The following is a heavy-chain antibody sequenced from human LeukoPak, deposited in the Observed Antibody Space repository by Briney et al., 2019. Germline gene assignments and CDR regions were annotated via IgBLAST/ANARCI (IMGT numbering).Heavy chain of an antibody. CDR1: GFTFRSHA. CDR3: ARSQWNPGKTTQTT. Sequence: GGSLRLSCVGSGFTFRSHAMSWVRQAPEKGLEFVSGIYENGGTTYYADSVKGRFSISRDNSKNTLYLQMNSLRAEDTAVYYCARSQWNPGKTTQTTWGQGTLVTVSS. J-gene: IGHJ5*02. D-gene: IGHD1-1*01. CDR2: IYENGGTT. V-gene: IGHV3-23*01.